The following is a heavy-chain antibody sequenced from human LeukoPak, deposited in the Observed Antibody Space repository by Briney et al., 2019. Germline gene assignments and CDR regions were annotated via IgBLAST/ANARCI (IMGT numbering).Heavy chain of an antibody. V-gene: IGHV4-59*12. Sequence: SETLSLTCTVSGGSISSYYWSWIRQPPGKGLEWIGYIYYTGSTHFNPSLKSRVTISVDTAKNHFSLNLSSVTAADTAVYYCARSDGYGLVGIWGQGTMVTVSS. CDR2: IYYTGST. CDR1: GGSISSYY. J-gene: IGHJ3*02. D-gene: IGHD3-10*01. CDR3: ARSDGYGLVGI.